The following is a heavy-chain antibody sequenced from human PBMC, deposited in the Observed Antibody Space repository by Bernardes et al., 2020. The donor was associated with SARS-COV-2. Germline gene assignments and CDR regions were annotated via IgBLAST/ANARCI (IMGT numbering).Heavy chain of an antibody. V-gene: IGHV5-51*01. CDR2: IYPGDSDT. J-gene: IGHJ6*02. Sequence: GESLKISCKGSGYTFSSYWVGWVRQMPGKGLEWMGIIYPGDSDTRYTPSFQGQVTISADKSISTAYLQWSSLKASDTATYYCACGFAAVSTPDVRYDYAMDVWGQGTTVTVSS. D-gene: IGHD6-13*01. CDR3: ACGFAAVSTPDVRYDYAMDV. CDR1: GYTFSSYW.